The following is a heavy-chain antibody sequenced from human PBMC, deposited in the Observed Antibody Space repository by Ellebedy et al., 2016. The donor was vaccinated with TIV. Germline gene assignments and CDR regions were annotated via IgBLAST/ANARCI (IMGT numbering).Heavy chain of an antibody. CDR3: ARADNWLDP. J-gene: IGHJ5*02. CDR2: IMQDGSEK. Sequence: GESLKISCAASGFTFSSYWMSWVRQAPGKGLKWVASIMQDGSEKYYVDSVKGRFTISRDNAKNSLFLQMNSLRAGDTGVYYCARADNWLDPWGQGTLVTGSS. CDR1: GFTFSSYW. V-gene: IGHV3-7*04.